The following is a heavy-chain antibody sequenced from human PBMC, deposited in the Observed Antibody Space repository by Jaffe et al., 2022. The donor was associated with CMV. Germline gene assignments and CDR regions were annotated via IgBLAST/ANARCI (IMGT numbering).Heavy chain of an antibody. J-gene: IGHJ4*02. V-gene: IGHV3-23*01. CDR2: ISGSGGST. CDR1: GFTFSSYA. D-gene: IGHD3-9*01. Sequence: EVQLLESGGGLVQPGGSLRLSCAASGFTFSSYAMSWVRQAPGKGLEWVSAISGSGGSTYYADSVKGRFTISRDNSKNTLYLQMNSLRAEDTAVYYCARGVLRYFDLPYYFDYWGQGTLVTVSS. CDR3: ARGVLRYFDLPYYFDY.